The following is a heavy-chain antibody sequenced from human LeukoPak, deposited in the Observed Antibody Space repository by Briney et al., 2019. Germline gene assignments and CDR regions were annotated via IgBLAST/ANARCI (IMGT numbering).Heavy chain of an antibody. CDR1: GFTFSDYA. V-gene: IGHV3-30-3*01. CDR3: ARDYWWNYDY. CDR2: ISKDGSDK. D-gene: IGHD1-7*01. J-gene: IGHJ4*02. Sequence: GGSLRLSCAASGFTFSDYAMHWVRQAPGKELEWVAVISKDGSDKYYPGSVRGRFTISRDNSKNTINLQMDSLRAEDTAIYYCARDYWWNYDYWGQGTLVTVSS.